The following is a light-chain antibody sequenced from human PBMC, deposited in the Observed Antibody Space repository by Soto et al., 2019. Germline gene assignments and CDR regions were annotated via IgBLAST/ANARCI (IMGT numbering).Light chain of an antibody. CDR1: SSDLGDYNS. J-gene: IGLJ3*02. Sequence: QSALTQPASVSGSPGQSITISCTGTSSDLGDYNSVSWYQHHPDKAPKLMIYNVNYRPSGVSNRFSGYKSGNTASLTISGLQAEDEADYYCSSYTSSDTWVFGGGIKLTVL. CDR2: NVN. CDR3: SSYTSSDTWV. V-gene: IGLV2-14*03.